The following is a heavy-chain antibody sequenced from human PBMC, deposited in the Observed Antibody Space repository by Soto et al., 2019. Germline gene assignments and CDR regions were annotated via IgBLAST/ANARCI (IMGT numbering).Heavy chain of an antibody. J-gene: IGHJ5*01. Sequence: ASVKVSCKASGYTFTSYGISWVRQAPGQGLEWMGWISAYNGNTNYAQKLQGRVTMTTDTSTSTAYMELRSLRSDDTAVYYCARVNGYCSGGSCLPQNWLDPWGQGTLVTVSS. D-gene: IGHD2-15*01. CDR3: ARVNGYCSGGSCLPQNWLDP. CDR2: ISAYNGNT. V-gene: IGHV1-18*01. CDR1: GYTFTSYG.